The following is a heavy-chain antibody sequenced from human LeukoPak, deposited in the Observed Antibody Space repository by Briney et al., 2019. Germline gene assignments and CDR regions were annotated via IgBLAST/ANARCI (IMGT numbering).Heavy chain of an antibody. CDR2: IYYSGST. J-gene: IGHJ6*03. CDR3: ARDSSSWYGYYYYYMDV. V-gene: IGHV4-59*11. D-gene: IGHD6-13*01. Sequence: SETLPLTCTVSGGSISSHYWSWIRQPPGKGLEWIGYIYYSGSTNYNPSLKSRVTISVDTSKNQFSLKLSSVTAADTAVYYCARDSSSWYGYYYYYMDVWGKGTTVTVSS. CDR1: GGSISSHY.